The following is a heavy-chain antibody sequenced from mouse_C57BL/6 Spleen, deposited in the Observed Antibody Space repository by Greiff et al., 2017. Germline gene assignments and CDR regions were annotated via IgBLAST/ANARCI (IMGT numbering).Heavy chain of an antibody. Sequence: VKLVESGPGLVQPSQSLSITCTVSGFSLTSYGVHWVRQSPGKGLEWLGVIWRGGSTDYNAAFMSRLSITKDNSKSQVFFKMNSLQSDDTAIYYCAKKGTTVAMDYWGQGTSVTVSS. CDR1: GFSLTSYG. CDR2: IWRGGST. D-gene: IGHD1-1*01. CDR3: AKKGTTVAMDY. J-gene: IGHJ4*01. V-gene: IGHV2-5*01.